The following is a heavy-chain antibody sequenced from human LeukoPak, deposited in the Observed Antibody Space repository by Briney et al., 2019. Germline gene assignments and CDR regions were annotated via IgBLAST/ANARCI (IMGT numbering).Heavy chain of an antibody. CDR1: GGTFSSYA. CDR3: ASSRSGSPHEYFQH. J-gene: IGHJ1*01. Sequence: SVKVSCKASGGTFSSYAISWVRQAPGQGLEWMGRIIPIFGIANYAQKFQSRVTITADKSTSTAYMELSSLRSEDTAVYYCASSRSGSPHEYFQHWGQGTLVTVSS. CDR2: IIPIFGIA. D-gene: IGHD1-26*01. V-gene: IGHV1-69*04.